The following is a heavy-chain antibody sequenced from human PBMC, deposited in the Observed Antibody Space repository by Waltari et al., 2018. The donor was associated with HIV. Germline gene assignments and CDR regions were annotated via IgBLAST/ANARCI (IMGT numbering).Heavy chain of an antibody. CDR3: ARSPFTNVASTRKLGWLDP. CDR2: LYYLCLP. CDR1: HDSVTNNYYY. V-gene: IGHV4-39*01. D-gene: IGHD3-16*01. Sequence: QVQLQESGPGLVKPSETLSLSCIVSHDSVTNNYYYWAWIRQSPGKGLEWIGSLYYLCLPFYNPSLRSRVAMSLDTSRNQFSLNLTSVAVADTAFYYCARSPFTNVASTRKLGWLDPWGQGKLVTVSS. J-gene: IGHJ5*02.